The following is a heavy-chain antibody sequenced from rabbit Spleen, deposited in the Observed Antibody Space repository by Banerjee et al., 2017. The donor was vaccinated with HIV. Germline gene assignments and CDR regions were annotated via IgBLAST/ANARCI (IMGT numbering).Heavy chain of an antibody. CDR3: VRGASSSGYYNL. Sequence: QSLEESGGDLVKPGASLTLTCTASGFSFSNSYWICWVRQAPGKGLEWIACIYTGSGSTYYASCAKGLFTISKTSSATVTLQMTSLTAADTATYFCVRGASSSGYYNLLGPGTLVTVS. CDR2: IYTGSGST. CDR1: GFSFSNSYW. J-gene: IGHJ4*01. V-gene: IGHV1S40*01. D-gene: IGHD1-1*01.